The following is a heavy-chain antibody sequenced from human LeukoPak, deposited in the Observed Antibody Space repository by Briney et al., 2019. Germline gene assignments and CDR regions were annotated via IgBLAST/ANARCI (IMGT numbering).Heavy chain of an antibody. CDR2: IGTAGDT. V-gene: IGHV3-13*01. J-gene: IGHJ4*02. D-gene: IGHD6-6*01. CDR1: GFTFSSYA. Sequence: QSGGSLRLSCAASGFTFSSYAMSWVRQAPGKGLEWVSAIGTAGDTYYPGSVKGRFTISRENVKNSLFLQMNSLRVEDTAVYYCARSVGSSSAYWGQGTLVTVSS. CDR3: ARSVGSSSAY.